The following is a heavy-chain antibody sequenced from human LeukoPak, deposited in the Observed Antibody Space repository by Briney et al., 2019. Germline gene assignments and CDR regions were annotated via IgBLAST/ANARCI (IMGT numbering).Heavy chain of an antibody. CDR2: ISQSSSYT. J-gene: IGHJ4*02. D-gene: IGHD4-17*01. Sequence: GGSLRLSCVASGFILSDYYMSWIRQAPGKGLEWVSYISQSSSYTNYADSVKGRFTISRDNAKNSLYLQMNSLRAEDTAVYYCARPRTYGDEYFFDYWGQGILVTVSS. V-gene: IGHV3-11*03. CDR1: GFILSDYY. CDR3: ARPRTYGDEYFFDY.